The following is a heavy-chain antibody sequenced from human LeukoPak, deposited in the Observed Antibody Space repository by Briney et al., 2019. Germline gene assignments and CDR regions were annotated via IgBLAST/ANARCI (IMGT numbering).Heavy chain of an antibody. CDR1: EFTFSSYG. CDR3: ARGRGYPLDAFDI. V-gene: IGHV3-33*01. CDR2: IWYDGSNK. J-gene: IGHJ3*02. Sequence: PGRSLRLSCAASEFTFSSYGMHWVRQAPGKGLEWVAVIWYDGSNKYYADSVKGRFTISRDNSKNTLYLQMNSLRAEDTAVYYCARGRGYPLDAFDIWGQGTMVTASS. D-gene: IGHD5-18*01.